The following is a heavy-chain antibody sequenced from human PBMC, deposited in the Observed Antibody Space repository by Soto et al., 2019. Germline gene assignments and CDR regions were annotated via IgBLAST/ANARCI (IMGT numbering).Heavy chain of an antibody. CDR3: ARARRYSSSWYWFDP. CDR2: IYYSGST. D-gene: IGHD6-13*01. Sequence: PSETLSLTCTVSGGSISSGDYYWSWIRQHPGKGLEWIGYIYYSGSTNYNPSLKSRVTMSVDTAKNQFSLKLTSVTAADTAVYYCARARRYSSSWYWFDPWGQGTLVTVS. CDR1: GGSISSGDYY. V-gene: IGHV4-31*03. J-gene: IGHJ5*02.